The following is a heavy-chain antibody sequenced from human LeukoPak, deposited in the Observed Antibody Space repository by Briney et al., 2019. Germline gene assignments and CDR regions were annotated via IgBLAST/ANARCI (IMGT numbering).Heavy chain of an antibody. Sequence: GGSLRLSCAASGFTFSSYAMSWVRQAPGKGLEWVSAISGSGGSTYYADSVKGRFTISRDNSKNTLYLQMNSLRAEDTAVYYCARGVPHYDILTGYQYYFDYWGQGTLVTVSS. CDR2: ISGSGGST. CDR1: GFTFSSYA. J-gene: IGHJ4*02. D-gene: IGHD3-9*01. CDR3: ARGVPHYDILTGYQYYFDY. V-gene: IGHV3-23*01.